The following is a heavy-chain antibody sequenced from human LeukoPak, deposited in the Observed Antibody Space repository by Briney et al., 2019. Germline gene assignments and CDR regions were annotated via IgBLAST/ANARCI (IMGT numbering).Heavy chain of an antibody. CDR3: AREVAARGNWFDP. CDR1: GYTFTNYD. D-gene: IGHD6-6*01. J-gene: IGHJ5*02. V-gene: IGHV1-8*03. Sequence: ASVKVSCKASGYTFTNYDINWVRQATGQGLEWVGWMNPNSANTGYSQKFQGRVTFTRDTFISTAYMELSSLRSEDTAVYYCAREVAARGNWFDPWGQGTLVTVSS. CDR2: MNPNSANT.